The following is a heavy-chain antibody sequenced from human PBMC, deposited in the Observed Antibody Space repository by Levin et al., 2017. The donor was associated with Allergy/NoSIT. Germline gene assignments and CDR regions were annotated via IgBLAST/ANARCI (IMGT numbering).Heavy chain of an antibody. J-gene: IGHJ4*02. CDR1: GYTFTNSY. Sequence: ASVKVSCKASGYTFTNSYIHWVRQAPGQGLEWMGLINPSGGSTTYPQRFQGRVTMTRDTSTSTVYMEVNSLKSEDTAIYYCARGGSDYYGSGSYVYIDYWGQGTLVTVSS. D-gene: IGHD3-10*01. CDR2: INPSGGST. V-gene: IGHV1-46*01. CDR3: ARGGSDYYGSGSYVYIDY.